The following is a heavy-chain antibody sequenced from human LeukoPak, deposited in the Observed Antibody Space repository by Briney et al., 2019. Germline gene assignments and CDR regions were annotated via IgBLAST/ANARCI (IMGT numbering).Heavy chain of an antibody. CDR2: IYTSVST. J-gene: IGHJ6*03. D-gene: IGHD3-3*01. CDR3: ARRYYFWSGPYMDV. CDR1: DGSISSGSYY. Sequence: PPHTLSPTCTVSDGSISSGSYYWSCIRPPAGKGRGWIGRIYTSVSTNYNPSLKSRVTISVDTSKSHFSLRLSSVTASDTAVYYCARRYYFWSGPYMDVWGKGTTVTVSS. V-gene: IGHV4-61*02.